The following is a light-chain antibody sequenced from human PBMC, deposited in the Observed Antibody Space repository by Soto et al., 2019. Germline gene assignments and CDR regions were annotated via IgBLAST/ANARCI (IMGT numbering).Light chain of an antibody. CDR2: GAS. J-gene: IGKJ4*01. V-gene: IGKV3-20*01. CDR3: QQFATSPLT. Sequence: ELVLTQSPGTLSLSPGERATLSCRASQSVSSSYLAWYQQKPGQAPRLLIYGASSRATGIPDRFSGSGSGTDFTLTIRRMETEDFAVYYCQQFATSPLTFGGGTKVDI. CDR1: QSVSSSY.